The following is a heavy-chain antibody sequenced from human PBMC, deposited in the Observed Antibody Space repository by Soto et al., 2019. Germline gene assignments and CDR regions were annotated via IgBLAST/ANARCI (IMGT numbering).Heavy chain of an antibody. J-gene: IGHJ3*02. Sequence: QVQLVQSGAEVKKPGSSVKVSCKASGGTFSSYAISWVRQAPGQGLEWMGGIIPIFGTANYAQKFQGRVTITADESTSTAYMELSSLRSEDTAVYYCASAHYYDSSGYYPMYAFDIWGQGTMVTVSS. CDR3: ASAHYYDSSGYYPMYAFDI. CDR2: IIPIFGTA. D-gene: IGHD3-22*01. CDR1: GGTFSSYA. V-gene: IGHV1-69*01.